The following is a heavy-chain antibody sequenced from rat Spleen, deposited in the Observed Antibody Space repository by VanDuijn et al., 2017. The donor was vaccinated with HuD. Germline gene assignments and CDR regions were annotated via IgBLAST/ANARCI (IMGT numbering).Heavy chain of an antibody. CDR1: GFTFSNYG. J-gene: IGHJ2*01. CDR2: ISTGGDNT. CDR3: ATDTFYDGTYYPGGFDY. D-gene: IGHD1-12*02. Sequence: EVQLVESDGGLVQPGRSLKLSCAASGFTFSNYGMAWVRQVPKKGLEWVAYISTGGDNTYYRDSVKGRFTISRDNAKSTLYLQLDSLRSEDTATYYCATDTFYDGTYYPGGFDYWGQGVMVTVSS. V-gene: IGHV5-27*01.